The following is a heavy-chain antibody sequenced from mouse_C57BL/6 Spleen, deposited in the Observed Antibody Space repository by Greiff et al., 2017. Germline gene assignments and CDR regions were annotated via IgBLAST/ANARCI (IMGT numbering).Heavy chain of an antibody. CDR3: AIYTGYFDY. V-gene: IGHV1-61*01. CDR2: IYPSDSET. J-gene: IGHJ2*01. CDR1: GFTFNSYW. Sequence: QVQLKPPGAEPVRPGSSVKLSCKASGFTFNSYWMDRVKQRPGQGLEWIGNIYPSDSETHYNQKFKDKATLTVDKSSSTAYMQLSSLTSEDSAVYYCAIYTGYFDYWGQGTTLTVSS.